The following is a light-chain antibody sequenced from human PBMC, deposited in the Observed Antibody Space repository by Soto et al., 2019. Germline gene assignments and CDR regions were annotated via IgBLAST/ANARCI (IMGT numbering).Light chain of an antibody. Sequence: AIRMTQSPSSLSASTGDRVTITCRASQGISSYLAWYQQKPGKAPKLLIYAAFTLQSGVPSWFSGSGSGTDFTLTISCLQAEDFATYYCQQYYSYPLTCSGGTKVEIK. CDR1: QGISSY. V-gene: IGKV1-8*01. J-gene: IGKJ4*01. CDR3: QQYYSYPLT. CDR2: AAF.